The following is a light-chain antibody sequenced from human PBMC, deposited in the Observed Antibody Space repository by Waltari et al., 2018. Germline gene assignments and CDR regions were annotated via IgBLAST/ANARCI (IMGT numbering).Light chain of an antibody. CDR2: KDS. CDR1: PLQKNY. Sequence: SYELTQPPPVSVSPGQPARITCSGAPLQKNYAYWYQQKQGQAPVVVIYKDSERPSGIPERFSGSSSGTTVTLTISRVQAEDEADYYCQSADTTWVFGGGTKLTVL. CDR3: QSADTTWV. J-gene: IGLJ3*02. V-gene: IGLV3-25*03.